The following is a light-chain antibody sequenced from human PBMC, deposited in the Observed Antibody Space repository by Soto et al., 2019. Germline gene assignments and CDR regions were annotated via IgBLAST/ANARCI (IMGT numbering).Light chain of an antibody. J-gene: IGKJ2*01. CDR2: GAS. V-gene: IGKV3-11*01. Sequence: EIVLTQSPATLSLSPGERATLSCRASQSVSSYLAWYQQKPGQVPRLLIYGASNRATGIPARFSGSGSGTDFSLTISSLESEXFAVYYXQHXGKWPRTFGQGTKLEIK. CDR3: QHXGKWPRT. CDR1: QSVSSY.